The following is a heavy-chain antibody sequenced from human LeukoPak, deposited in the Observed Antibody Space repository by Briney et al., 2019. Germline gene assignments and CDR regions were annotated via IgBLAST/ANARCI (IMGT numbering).Heavy chain of an antibody. J-gene: IGHJ6*02. D-gene: IGHD4-17*01. CDR1: GFTFSSYA. CDR3: ASGYADSDGMDV. V-gene: IGHV3-30-3*01. Sequence: PGTSLRLSCAASGFTFSSYAMHWVRQAPGKGLEWVAVISYDGSNKYYADSGKGRFTISRDNSKNTLYLQMNSLRAEDTAVYYCASGYADSDGMDVWGQGTTVTVSS. CDR2: ISYDGSNK.